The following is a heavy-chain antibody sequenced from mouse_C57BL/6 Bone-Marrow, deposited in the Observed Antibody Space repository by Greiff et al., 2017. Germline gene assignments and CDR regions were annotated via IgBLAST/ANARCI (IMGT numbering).Heavy chain of an antibody. V-gene: IGHV1-69*01. Sequence: QVQLQQPGAELVMPGASVKLSCKASGYTFTSYWMRWVKQRPGQGLEWIGEIDPSDSYTNYNQKFKGKSTLTVDKSSSTAYMQLSSLTSEDSAVYYCARSWFAYWGQGTLVTVSA. J-gene: IGHJ3*01. CDR3: ARSWFAY. CDR1: GYTFTSYW. CDR2: IDPSDSYT.